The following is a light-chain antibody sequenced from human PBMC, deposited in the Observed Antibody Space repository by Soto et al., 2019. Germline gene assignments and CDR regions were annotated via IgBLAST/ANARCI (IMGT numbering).Light chain of an antibody. J-gene: IGLJ3*02. Sequence: QSVLTQPPSASGTPGQTVTISCSGSSSNIGSKAVSWYQQFPGTAPKLLMYDTTQRPSGVPDRFSGSKSGTSASLAISGLQSEDEADYYCAAWDDTLNGPLFGGGTKLTVL. CDR2: DTT. CDR1: SSNIGSKA. CDR3: AAWDDTLNGPL. V-gene: IGLV1-44*01.